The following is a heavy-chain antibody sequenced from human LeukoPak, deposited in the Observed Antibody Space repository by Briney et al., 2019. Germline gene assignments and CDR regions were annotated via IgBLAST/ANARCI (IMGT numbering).Heavy chain of an antibody. V-gene: IGHV3-7*01. J-gene: IGHJ4*02. CDR2: IKQDGSEK. D-gene: IGHD1-26*01. Sequence: GGSLRLSCATSGFSFSGYWMSWVRQAPGKGLDWVAIIKQDGSEKYYADSIKGRFTISRDNAKNSLYLQMNTLRAEDTAVYYCVRVSESGGYFYWGQGSLVTVSS. CDR3: VRVSESGGYFY. CDR1: GFSFSGYW.